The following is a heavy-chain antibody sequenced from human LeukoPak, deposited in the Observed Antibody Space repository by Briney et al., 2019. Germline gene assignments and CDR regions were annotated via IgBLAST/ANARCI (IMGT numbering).Heavy chain of an antibody. CDR2: IRGDGTDP. CDR3: ARDTYYAPFDP. J-gene: IGHJ5*02. V-gene: IGHV3-74*01. Sequence: GGSLRLSCAASGFAFNTYWMHWVRQVPGKGLVWVSRIRGDGTDPIYADSVKGRFAISRDNAKNTLYLQMISLRAEDTAVYYCARDTYYAPFDPWGQGTLVIVSS. CDR1: GFAFNTYW. D-gene: IGHD2/OR15-2a*01.